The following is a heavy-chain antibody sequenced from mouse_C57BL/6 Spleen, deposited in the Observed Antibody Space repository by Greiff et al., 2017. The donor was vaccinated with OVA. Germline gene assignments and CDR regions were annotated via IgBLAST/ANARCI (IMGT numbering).Heavy chain of an antibody. CDR1: GFTFSSYA. CDR3: ARDDGYYVLAY. V-gene: IGHV5-4*01. J-gene: IGHJ3*01. D-gene: IGHD2-3*01. CDR2: ISDGGSYT. Sequence: EVQLVESGGGLVKPGGSLKLSCAASGFTFSSYAMSWVRQTPEKRLEWVATISDGGSYTYYPDNVKGRFTISRDNAKNNLYLQMSHLKSEDTAMYYCARDDGYYVLAYWGQGTLVTVSA.